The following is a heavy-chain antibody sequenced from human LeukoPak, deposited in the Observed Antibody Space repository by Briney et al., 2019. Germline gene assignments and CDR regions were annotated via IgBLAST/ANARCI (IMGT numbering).Heavy chain of an antibody. D-gene: IGHD1-7*01. CDR1: GFTFSSYW. CDR3: ATAGNYRFDY. J-gene: IGHJ4*02. Sequence: GGSLRLSCGVSGFTFSSYWMHWVRQASGKGLVWVSRSNSDGSSTRYADSVKGRFTISRDNAKNTLYLQMNSLRAEDTAVYYCATAGNYRFDYWGQGTLVTVSS. V-gene: IGHV3-74*01. CDR2: SNSDGSST.